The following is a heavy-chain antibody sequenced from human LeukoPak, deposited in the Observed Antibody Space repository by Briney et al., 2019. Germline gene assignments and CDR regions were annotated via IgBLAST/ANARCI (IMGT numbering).Heavy chain of an antibody. Sequence: SETLSLTCAVYGGSFSGYYWSWIRQPPGKGLEWIGEINHSGSTNYNPSLKSRVTISVDTSKNQLSLKLSSVTAADTAVYYCARGGWYSRRLCWFDPWGQGTLVTVSS. V-gene: IGHV4-34*01. J-gene: IGHJ5*02. CDR1: GGSFSGYY. D-gene: IGHD6-13*01. CDR2: INHSGST. CDR3: ARGGWYSRRLCWFDP.